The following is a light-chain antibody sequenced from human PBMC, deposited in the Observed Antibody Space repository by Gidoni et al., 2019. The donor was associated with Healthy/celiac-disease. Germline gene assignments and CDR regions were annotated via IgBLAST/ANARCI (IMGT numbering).Light chain of an antibody. Sequence: QMTQSPSSLSASVGDRVTITCRASQSISSSLSWYQQKPGKAPKLLICAASSLQSGVPSRFSGRGSGTDFTLTISSLQPEDFATYYCQQSYRTPRTFGQGTRLEIK. CDR1: QSISSS. CDR2: AAS. V-gene: IGKV1-39*01. CDR3: QQSYRTPRT. J-gene: IGKJ5*01.